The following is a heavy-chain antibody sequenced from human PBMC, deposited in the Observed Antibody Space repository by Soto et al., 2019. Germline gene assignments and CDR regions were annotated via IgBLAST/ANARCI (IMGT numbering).Heavy chain of an antibody. CDR2: ITSGSSFI. CDR1: TFTINTYS. J-gene: IGHJ6*02. CDR3: ARSQRNGAMDV. Sequence: EAHLVESGGGLVKPGGSLRVSCVASTFTINTYSLNWVRQAPGKGLEWVSSITSGSSFIDYADSVKGRFTISRDDAKNSLFLQNICLRADDSAVFYCARSQRNGAMDVWGQGTTVTVSS. D-gene: IGHD2-8*01. V-gene: IGHV3-21*01.